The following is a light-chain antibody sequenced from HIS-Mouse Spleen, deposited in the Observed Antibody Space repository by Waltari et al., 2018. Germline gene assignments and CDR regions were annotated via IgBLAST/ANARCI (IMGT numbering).Light chain of an antibody. CDR2: EVS. Sequence: QSALTQPPSASGSPGQSVTIPCTGTSSDVGGYNYLSWYQQHPGKAPKLMIYEVSKRPSGVPDRFSGSKSGNTASLTVSGLQAEDEADYYCSSYAGSNNVVFGGGTKLTVL. V-gene: IGLV2-8*01. J-gene: IGLJ2*01. CDR1: SSDVGGYNY. CDR3: SSYAGSNNVV.